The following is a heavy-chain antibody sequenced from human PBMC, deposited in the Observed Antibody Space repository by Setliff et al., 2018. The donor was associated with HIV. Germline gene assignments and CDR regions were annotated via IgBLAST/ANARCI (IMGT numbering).Heavy chain of an antibody. Sequence: PSETLSLTCTVSGDSITSTNYYWSWIRHHPGKGLEWIGYVNYRGTTYYNPSLKSRAAILVDTSTNQFSLNVRSVTVADTAVYYYSRTTVVAVPAANYYFDPWGQGTLVTVSS. CDR1: GDSITSTNYY. CDR2: VNYRGTT. V-gene: IGHV4-31*03. J-gene: IGHJ4*02. CDR3: SRTTVVAVPAANYYFDP. D-gene: IGHD2-2*01.